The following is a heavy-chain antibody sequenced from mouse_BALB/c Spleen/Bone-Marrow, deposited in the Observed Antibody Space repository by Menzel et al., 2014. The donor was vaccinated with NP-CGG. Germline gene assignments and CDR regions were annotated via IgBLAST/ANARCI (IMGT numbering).Heavy chain of an antibody. V-gene: IGHV5-12-2*01. CDR1: GFTFSYYT. D-gene: IGHD2-2*01. Sequence: EVHLVESGGGLVQPGGSLKLSRAASGFTFSYYTMSWVRQTPEKRLEWVAYIRNGGSSTYHPDTVKGRFTISRDNAKNTLYLQMSSLKSEDTAMYYCARDGYDVGGALDYWGQGTSVTVSS. J-gene: IGHJ4*01. CDR3: ARDGYDVGGALDY. CDR2: IRNGGSST.